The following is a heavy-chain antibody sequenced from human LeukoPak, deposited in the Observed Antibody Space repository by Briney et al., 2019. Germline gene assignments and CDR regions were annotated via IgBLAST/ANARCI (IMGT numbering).Heavy chain of an antibody. J-gene: IGHJ4*02. CDR3: AKQSYARSLGD. D-gene: IGHD3-10*01. V-gene: IGHV3-23*01. CDR1: GFPFIDFS. Sequence: GGSLRLSCATSGFPFIDFSMSWVRQAPGRGREWISTTNSGGTSTYYAESVKGRFTISRDNSKNTLYLQISSLRVEDTAVYYCAKQSYARSLGDGGPGTLVSVSS. CDR2: TNSGGTST.